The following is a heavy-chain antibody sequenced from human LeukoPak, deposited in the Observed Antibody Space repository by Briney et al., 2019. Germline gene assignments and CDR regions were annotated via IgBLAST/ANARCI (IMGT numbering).Heavy chain of an antibody. CDR3: AKDRSYYDSGGYRNFDY. CDR1: GLTFSTCG. V-gene: IGHV3-30*02. D-gene: IGHD3-22*01. CDR2: IRYDGSNK. J-gene: IGHJ4*02. Sequence: GGSLRLSCAASGLTFSTCGMHWVRQAPGKGLEWVAFIRYDGSNKYYADSVKGRFIISRDNSEDTLSLQMNSPRAEDTAVYYCAKDRSYYDSGGYRNFDYWGLGTRVTVSS.